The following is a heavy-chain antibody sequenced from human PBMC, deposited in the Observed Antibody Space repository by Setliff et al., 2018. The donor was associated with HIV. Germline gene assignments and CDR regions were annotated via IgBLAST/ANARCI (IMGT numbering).Heavy chain of an antibody. V-gene: IGHV1-18*01. D-gene: IGHD4-4*01. J-gene: IGHJ3*02. CDR1: GYTFTSYG. CDR3: ARDVDYTDAFDI. Sequence: ASVKVSCKASGYTFTSYGISWVRQAPGQGLEWMGWISACNGNTNYAQKLQGRVTMTTDTSTSTAYMELRSLRSDDTAVYYCARDVDYTDAFDIWGQGTMVTVSS. CDR2: ISACNGNT.